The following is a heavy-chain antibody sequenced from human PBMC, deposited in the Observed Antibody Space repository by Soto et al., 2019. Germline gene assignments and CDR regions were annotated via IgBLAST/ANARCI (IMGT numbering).Heavy chain of an antibody. V-gene: IGHV4-61*08. J-gene: IGHJ4*02. D-gene: IGHD2-2*01. CDR3: ARVNYCSSSSCYWLDY. Sequence: SETLSLTCSVSGDSVSSDGYYWSWIRQPPGKGLEWIGYIYYSGSTNYNPSLKTRVTISLDTSQSQFSLKLSSVTTADTAVYYCARVNYCSSSSCYWLDYWGQGTLVTVSS. CDR2: IYYSGST. CDR1: GDSVSSDGYY.